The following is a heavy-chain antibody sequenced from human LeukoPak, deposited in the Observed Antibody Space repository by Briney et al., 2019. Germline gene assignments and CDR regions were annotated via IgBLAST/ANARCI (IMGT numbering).Heavy chain of an antibody. J-gene: IGHJ4*02. Sequence: GGSLRLSCAASGFTFSNAWMSWVRQAPGKGLEWVGRIKSKTDGGTTDYAAPVKRRFTISRDDSKNTLYLQMNSLKTEDTAVYYCTTEPFRMVLWSGREGLVYWGQGTLVTVSS. CDR1: GFTFSNAW. CDR2: IKSKTDGGTT. CDR3: TTEPFRMVLWSGREGLVY. D-gene: IGHD2-21*01. V-gene: IGHV3-15*01.